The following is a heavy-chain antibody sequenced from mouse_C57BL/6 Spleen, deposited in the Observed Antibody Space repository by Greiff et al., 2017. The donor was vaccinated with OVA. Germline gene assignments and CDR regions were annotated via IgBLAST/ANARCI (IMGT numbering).Heavy chain of an antibody. V-gene: IGHV1-52*01. Sequence: QVQLQQPGAELVRPGSSVKLSCKASGYTFTSYWMHWVKQRPIQGLEWIGNIDPSDSETHYNQKFKDKATLTVVKSSSTAYMQLSSLTSEDSAVYYCARSLSYGSSPYFDVWGTGTTVTVSS. CDR3: ARSLSYGSSPYFDV. D-gene: IGHD1-1*01. CDR1: GYTFTSYW. CDR2: IDPSDSET. J-gene: IGHJ1*03.